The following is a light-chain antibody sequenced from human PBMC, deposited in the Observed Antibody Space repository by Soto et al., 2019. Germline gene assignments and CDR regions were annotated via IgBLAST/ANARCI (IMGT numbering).Light chain of an antibody. J-gene: IGKJ3*01. Sequence: EIVLMQSPGTLSLSPGDRATLSCRASQGVSTNYLAWYQQSLGQAPRLLIYDASTRATGIPDRFSGVGSGTDFTLTISRLEPEDFAVYYCHQYGSPPFTFGPGTKVDIK. CDR3: HQYGSPPFT. CDR1: QGVSTNY. CDR2: DAS. V-gene: IGKV3-20*01.